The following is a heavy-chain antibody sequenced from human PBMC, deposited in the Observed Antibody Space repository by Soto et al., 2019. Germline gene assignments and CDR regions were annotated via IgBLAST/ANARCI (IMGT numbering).Heavy chain of an antibody. J-gene: IGHJ4*02. CDR3: ASSYGSGYRAFVY. V-gene: IGHV1-69*02. CDR1: GDTFTFYS. D-gene: IGHD3-10*01. Sequence: QVQLVQSGAEVKRPGSSVKVSCKASGDTFTFYSINWVRQAPGLGLEWMGRINPILSMSNYAQRFQGRVTMTADKSTSTACMELSSLRSEDTAIYYCASSYGSGYRAFVYWGQGALVTVSS. CDR2: INPILSMS.